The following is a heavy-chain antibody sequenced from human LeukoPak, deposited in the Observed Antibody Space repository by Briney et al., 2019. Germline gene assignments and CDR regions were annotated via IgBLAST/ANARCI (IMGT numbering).Heavy chain of an antibody. J-gene: IGHJ4*02. CDR1: GGTFSSYA. CDR3: ARSGSTVTTFFNY. D-gene: IGHD4-17*01. V-gene: IGHV1-69*13. Sequence: GASVKVSCKASGGTFSSYAISWVRQAPGQGPEWMGGIIPIFGTANYAQKFQGRVTITADESTSTAYMELSSLRSEDTAVYYCARSGSTVTTFFNYWGQGTLVTVSS. CDR2: IIPIFGTA.